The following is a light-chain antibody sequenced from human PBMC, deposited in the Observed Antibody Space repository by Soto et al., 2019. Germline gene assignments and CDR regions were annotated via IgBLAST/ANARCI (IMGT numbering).Light chain of an antibody. CDR3: QVWDSSSHHYV. CDR2: DDT. CDR1: NIGSQS. Sequence: SYVLTQPPSVSVAPGQTATISCGGTNIGSQSVHWYQQRPGQAPVLVVYDDTDRPSGIPDRFSGSDSGNTATLTISRVEAGDEADYYCQVWDSSSHHYVFGTGTKLTVL. J-gene: IGLJ1*01. V-gene: IGLV3-21*02.